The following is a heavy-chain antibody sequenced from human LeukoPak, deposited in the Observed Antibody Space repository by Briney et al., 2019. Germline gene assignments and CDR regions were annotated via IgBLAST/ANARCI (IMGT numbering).Heavy chain of an antibody. CDR2: IYTSGST. Sequence: SETLSLTCAVYGGSFSGYYWSWIRQPAGKGLGWIGRIYTSGSTNYNPSLKSRVTMSVDTSKNQFSLKLSSVTAADTAVYYCARDRAVAGTDYWGQGTLVTVSS. CDR1: GGSFSGYY. CDR3: ARDRAVAGTDY. V-gene: IGHV4-4*07. J-gene: IGHJ4*02. D-gene: IGHD6-19*01.